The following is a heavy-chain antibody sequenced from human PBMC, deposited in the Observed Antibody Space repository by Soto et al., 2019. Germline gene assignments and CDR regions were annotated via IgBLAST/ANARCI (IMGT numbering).Heavy chain of an antibody. CDR3: ARERRHYYDSSGYYLDY. J-gene: IGHJ4*02. D-gene: IGHD3-22*01. V-gene: IGHV4-30-4*01. CDR1: GGSISSGDYY. CDR2: IYYSGST. Sequence: PSETLSLTCTVSGGSISSGDYYWSWIRQPPGKGLEWIGYIYYSGSTYYNPSLKSRVTISVDTSKNQFSLKLSSVTAADTAVYYCARERRHYYDSSGYYLDYWGQGTLVTVSS.